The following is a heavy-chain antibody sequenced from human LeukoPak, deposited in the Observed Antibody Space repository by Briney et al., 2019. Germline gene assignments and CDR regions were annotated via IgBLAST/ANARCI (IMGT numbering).Heavy chain of an antibody. J-gene: IGHJ5*02. D-gene: IGHD1-14*01. CDR2: IYYSGTT. CDR1: GGSISSSTYY. CDR3: ARGYTFDP. V-gene: IGHV4-39*07. Sequence: SETLSLTCTVSGGSISSSTYYWSWIRQPPGKGLEWIGSIYYSGTTYYNPSIKSRVTISVDTSKNQFSLKVNSVTAADTAVYYCARGYTFDPWGQGTLVTVSS.